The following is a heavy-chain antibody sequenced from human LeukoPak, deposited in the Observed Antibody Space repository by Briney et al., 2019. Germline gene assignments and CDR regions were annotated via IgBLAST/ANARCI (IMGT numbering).Heavy chain of an antibody. CDR2: ISGHQGNT. CDR3: ARSSLGTITAGPFDY. V-gene: IGHV1-18*01. CDR1: GYTFTSYG. D-gene: IGHD5-12*01. J-gene: IGHJ4*02. Sequence: GASVKVSCKASGYTFTSYGISWVRQAPGQGLEWMGWISGHQGNTKYAQKFQGRVTMTIDTSTSTAYMELRSLRSDDTAIYFCARSSLGTITAGPFDYWGQGTLVAVSS.